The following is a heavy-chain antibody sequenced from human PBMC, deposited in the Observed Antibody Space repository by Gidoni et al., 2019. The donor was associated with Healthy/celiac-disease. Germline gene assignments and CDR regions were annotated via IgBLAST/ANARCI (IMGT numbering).Heavy chain of an antibody. CDR3: ASSRQYYYYGMDV. Sequence: EVQLERSGAEVKKPGESLKIPCKGSGYSFTSYWIGWVRQMPGKGLEWMGIIYPGDSDTRYSPSFQGQVTISADKSISTAYLQWSSLKASDTAMYYCASSRQYYYYGMDVWGQGTTITVSS. V-gene: IGHV5-51*01. J-gene: IGHJ6*02. CDR1: GYSFTSYW. CDR2: IYPGDSDT.